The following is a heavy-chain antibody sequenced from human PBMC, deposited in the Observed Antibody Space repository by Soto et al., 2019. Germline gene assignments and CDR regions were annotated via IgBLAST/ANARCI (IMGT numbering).Heavy chain of an antibody. CDR1: GFMFTNYA. CDR3: AKYGVESGSSWSIDH. CDR2: IRDNGRTT. D-gene: IGHD6-13*01. Sequence: EVQLLESGGGLVQPGGSLRLSCAASGFMFTNYAMTWVRQAPGKGLEWVSAIRDNGRTTYYADSEKGRFTISRDNSKNTLYLQMTSLRADDTAIYYCAKYGVESGSSWSIDHWGQGTLVTVSS. J-gene: IGHJ4*02. V-gene: IGHV3-23*01.